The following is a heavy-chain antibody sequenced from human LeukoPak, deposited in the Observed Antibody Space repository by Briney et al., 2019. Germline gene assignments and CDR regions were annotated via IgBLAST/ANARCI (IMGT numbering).Heavy chain of an antibody. V-gene: IGHV3-23*01. D-gene: IGHD3-16*01. CDR3: AKAEGWELGSYYFDY. CDR1: GFTFSSYA. CDR2: ISGSGGST. Sequence: GGSLRLSCAASGFTFSSYAMSWVRQAPGKGLEWVSAISGSGGSTYYADSVKGRFTISRDNSKNTLYLQMNSLRAEDTAVYYCAKAEGWELGSYYFDYWGQGTLVTVSS. J-gene: IGHJ4*02.